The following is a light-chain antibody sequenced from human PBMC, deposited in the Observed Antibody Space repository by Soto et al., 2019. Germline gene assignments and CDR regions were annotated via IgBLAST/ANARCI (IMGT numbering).Light chain of an antibody. V-gene: IGKV1-39*01. J-gene: IGKJ1*01. CDR1: QSISSY. CDR2: AAS. CDR3: QQSYSTPWT. Sequence: DIQMTQSPSSLSASVGDRVTITCLASQSISSYLNWYQQKPGKAPKLLIYAASSLQSGVPSRFSGSGSATDSTLTISSLQPEDFATYYCQQSYSTPWTFGKGTKVDI.